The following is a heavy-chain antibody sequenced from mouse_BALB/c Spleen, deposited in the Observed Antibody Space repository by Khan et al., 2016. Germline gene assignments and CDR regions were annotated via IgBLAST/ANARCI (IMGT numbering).Heavy chain of an antibody. V-gene: IGHV4-1*02. CDR3: ARAGYYGYRAY. Sequence: EVKLLESGGGLVRPGGSLKLSCAASGFDFGRFWMSWVRQAPGKGLEWIGEINPDSRTINYSPSLKDKFTISRDNAKSTLYLQMSKVRSEDTALYYCARAGYYGYRAYWGQGTLVSVSA. J-gene: IGHJ3*01. CDR1: GFDFGRFW. CDR2: INPDSRTI. D-gene: IGHD1-1*01.